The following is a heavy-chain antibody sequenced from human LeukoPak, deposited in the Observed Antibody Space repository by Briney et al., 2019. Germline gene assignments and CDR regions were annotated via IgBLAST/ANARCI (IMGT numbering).Heavy chain of an antibody. CDR1: GYIFTGYS. Sequence: GASVKVSCKASGYIFTGYSMHWVRQAPGQGLEWMGWINPNSGGTNYAQKFQGRVTMTRDTSISTAYMELSSLRSDDTAVYYCARVSYYDTSVLDYWGQGTLVTVSS. V-gene: IGHV1-2*02. J-gene: IGHJ4*02. CDR2: INPNSGGT. D-gene: IGHD3-22*01. CDR3: ARVSYYDTSVLDY.